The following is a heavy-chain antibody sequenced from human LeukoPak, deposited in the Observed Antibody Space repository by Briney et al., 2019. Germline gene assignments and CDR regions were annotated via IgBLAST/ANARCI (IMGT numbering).Heavy chain of an antibody. J-gene: IGHJ4*02. D-gene: IGHD3-22*01. CDR1: GGSISSYY. CDR3: ARAASDPGYYYDSSGYYYEVNFDY. Sequence: SETLSLTCTVSGGSISSYYWSWIRQPAGKGLEWIGRIYTSGSTYYNPSLKSRVTISVDTSKNQFSLKLSSVTAADTAVYYCARAASDPGYYYDSSGYYYEVNFDYWGQGTLVTVSS. CDR2: IYTSGST. V-gene: IGHV4-4*07.